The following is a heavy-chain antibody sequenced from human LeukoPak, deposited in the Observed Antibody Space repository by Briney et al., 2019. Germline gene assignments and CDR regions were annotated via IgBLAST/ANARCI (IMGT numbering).Heavy chain of an antibody. V-gene: IGHV3-23*01. Sequence: SGGSLRLSCAASGFTFSSYAMSWVRQAPGKGLEWVSAISGSGGSTYYADSVKGRFTISRDHSKNTLYLQMNSLRAEDTAVYYCAKGLRYYSNYGPFDYWGQGTLVTVSS. J-gene: IGHJ4*02. CDR1: GFTFSSYA. D-gene: IGHD4-11*01. CDR2: ISGSGGST. CDR3: AKGLRYYSNYGPFDY.